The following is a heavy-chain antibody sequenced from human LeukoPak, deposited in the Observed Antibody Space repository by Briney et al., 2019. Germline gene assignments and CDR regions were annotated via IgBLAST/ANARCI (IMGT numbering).Heavy chain of an antibody. CDR2: IYSGGST. CDR1: GFTVSSNY. J-gene: IGHJ3*02. V-gene: IGHV3-53*01. D-gene: IGHD4-17*01. Sequence: GGSLRLSCAASGFTVSSNYMSWVRQAPGKGLEWVSVIYSGGSTYYADSVKGRFTISRDNSKNTLYLQMNSLRAEDTAVYYCARDRLIYGDYGDAFDIWGQGTMVTVSS. CDR3: ARDRLIYGDYGDAFDI.